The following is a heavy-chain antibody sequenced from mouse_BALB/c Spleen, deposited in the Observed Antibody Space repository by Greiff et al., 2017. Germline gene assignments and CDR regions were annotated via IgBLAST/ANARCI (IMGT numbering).Heavy chain of an antibody. J-gene: IGHJ4*01. CDR1: GFSLTSYG. CDR2: IWAGGST. Sequence: VKLMESGPGLVAPSQSLSITCTVSGFSLTSYGVHWVRQPPGKGLEWLGVIWAGGSTNYNSALMSRLSISKDNSKSQVFLKMNSLQTDDTAMYYCARDGYYGDAMDYWGQGTSVTVSS. V-gene: IGHV2-9*02. D-gene: IGHD1-1*01. CDR3: ARDGYYGDAMDY.